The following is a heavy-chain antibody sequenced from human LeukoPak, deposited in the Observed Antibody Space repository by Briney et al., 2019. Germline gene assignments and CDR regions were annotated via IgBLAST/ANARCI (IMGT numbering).Heavy chain of an antibody. CDR1: GFTFSSYW. CDR3: AKDMSFDVGGYASGFGY. CDR2: IKQDGSEK. J-gene: IGHJ4*02. Sequence: GGSLRLSCAASGFTFSSYWMSWVRQAPGKGLEWVANIKQDGSEKYYADSVKGRFTISRDNAKNSLYLQMNSLRAEDTALYYCAKDMSFDVGGYASGFGYWGQGTLVTVSS. D-gene: IGHD5-12*01. V-gene: IGHV3-7*03.